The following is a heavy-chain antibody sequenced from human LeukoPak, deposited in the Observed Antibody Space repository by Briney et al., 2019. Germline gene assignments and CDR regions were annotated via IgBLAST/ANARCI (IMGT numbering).Heavy chain of an antibody. J-gene: IGHJ4*02. D-gene: IGHD6-19*01. Sequence: ASVTVSCKVSGYTLTELSMHWVRQAPGKGLEWMGDFDPEDGETIYAQKFQGRVTMTEDTSTDTAYMELSSLRSEDTAVYYCATGGYSSGWDNFDYWGQGTLVTVSS. CDR2: FDPEDGET. CDR3: ATGGYSSGWDNFDY. CDR1: GYTLTELS. V-gene: IGHV1-24*01.